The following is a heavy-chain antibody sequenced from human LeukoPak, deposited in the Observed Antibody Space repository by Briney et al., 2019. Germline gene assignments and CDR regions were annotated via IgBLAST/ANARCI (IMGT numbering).Heavy chain of an antibody. D-gene: IGHD5-12*01. CDR2: ITPIFGTA. Sequence: SVKVSCKASGGTSSSYAISWVRQAPGQGLEWMGGITPIFGTANYAQKFQGRVTTTADESTTTAYMELTGLRSEDTAVYYCAKDEGVANRWFDPWGQGTLVTVSS. J-gene: IGHJ5*02. CDR1: GGTSSSYA. V-gene: IGHV1-69*13. CDR3: AKDEGVANRWFDP.